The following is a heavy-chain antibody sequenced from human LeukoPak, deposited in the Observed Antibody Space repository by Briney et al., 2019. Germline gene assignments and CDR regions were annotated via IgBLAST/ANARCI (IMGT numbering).Heavy chain of an antibody. J-gene: IGHJ4*02. CDR3: ARDMYSMSSARGAY. CDR1: GFTFSTYS. V-gene: IGHV3-74*01. D-gene: IGHD3-10*01. Sequence: TGGSLRLSCAASGFTFSTYSMNWVRQAPGKGLVWVARINGDGSSTTYVESVRGRFTISRDNAKKTLYLQMNSLRAEDAAVYYCARDMYSMSSARGAYWGQGTLVTVSS. CDR2: INGDGSST.